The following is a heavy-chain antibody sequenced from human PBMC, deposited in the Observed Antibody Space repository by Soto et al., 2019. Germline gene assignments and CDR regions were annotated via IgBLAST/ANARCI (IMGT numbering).Heavy chain of an antibody. CDR2: INGGNGNT. CDR1: GNIFNDYE. CDR3: ATAISATTFDH. Sequence: QVHLVQSGAEVKAPGASVRISCATSGNIFNDYEIHWLRQAHGQRLEWMGWINGGNGNTGSPQRFQSRVTMSRDTSARTSYVELRSLSPEDTAVYYCATAISATTFDHWGQGTLVTVSP. V-gene: IGHV1-3*01. J-gene: IGHJ4*02.